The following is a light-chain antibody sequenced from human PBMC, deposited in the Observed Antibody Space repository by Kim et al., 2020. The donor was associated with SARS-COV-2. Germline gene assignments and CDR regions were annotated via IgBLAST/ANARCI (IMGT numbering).Light chain of an antibody. CDR3: ASWDDSLSAWL. J-gene: IGLJ3*02. CDR1: SSNVGTNT. V-gene: IGLV1-47*02. CDR2: NID. Sequence: QSVLTQPPSASGTPGQRVTMSCSGSSSNVGTNTVYWFQHLPGTAPKLIMYNIDQRPSGVTDRFSGSKSGTSVSLAISGLRSEDEADYYCASWDDSLSAWLFGGGTQLTVL.